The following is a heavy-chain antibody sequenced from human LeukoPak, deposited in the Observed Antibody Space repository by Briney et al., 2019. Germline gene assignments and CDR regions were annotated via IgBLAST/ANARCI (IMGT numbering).Heavy chain of an antibody. D-gene: IGHD3-3*01. V-gene: IGHV4-34*01. J-gene: IGHJ4*02. CDR3: ARGGRESAIFGVVTSPEFDN. CDR1: GGSFSGYY. CDR2: INHSGST. Sequence: SETLSLTCAVYGGSFSGYYWSWIRQPPGKGLEWIGEINHSGSTNYNPSLKSRVTISVDTSKNQFSLKLSSVTAADTAVYYCARGGRESAIFGVVTSPEFDNWGQGTLVTVSS.